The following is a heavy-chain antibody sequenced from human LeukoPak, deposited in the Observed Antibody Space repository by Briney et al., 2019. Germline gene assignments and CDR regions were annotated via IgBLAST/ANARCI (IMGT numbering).Heavy chain of an antibody. J-gene: IGHJ4*02. V-gene: IGHV4-59*01. CDR1: GGSTSSYY. D-gene: IGHD3-22*01. CDR2: IYYSGST. Sequence: PSETLPLTCTVSGGSTSSYYWSWIRQPPGKGLEWIGYIYYSGSTNYNPSLKSRVTISVDTSKNQFSLKLSSVTAADTAVYYCARSGKRANYYDSSGYYYAFDYWGQGTLVTVSS. CDR3: ARSGKRANYYDSSGYYYAFDY.